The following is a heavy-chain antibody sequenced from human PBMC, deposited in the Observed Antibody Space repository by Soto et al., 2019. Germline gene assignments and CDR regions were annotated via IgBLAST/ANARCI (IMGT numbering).Heavy chain of an antibody. J-gene: IGHJ6*02. V-gene: IGHV3-74*01. D-gene: IGHD3-16*02. CDR3: ASGIYLKYGLDV. CDR1: EFTFNNYW. CDR2: INTDGSTT. Sequence: EVQLVESGGGLVQPGGSLRLSCAASEFTFNNYWMHWVRQVPGKGLEWVSRINTDGSTTNYADSVMGRFTISRDNADNTVYLQMNSLRAEDTAVSFCASGIYLKYGLDVWGQGATVTVSS.